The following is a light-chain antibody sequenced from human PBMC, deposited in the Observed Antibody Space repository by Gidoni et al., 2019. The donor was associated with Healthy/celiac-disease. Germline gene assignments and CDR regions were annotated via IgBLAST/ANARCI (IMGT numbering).Light chain of an antibody. CDR1: QGISSY. CDR2: AAS. CDR3: QQYYSYPRT. Sequence: AIRMTQSPSSFSASTGDSVTITCRASQGISSYLAWYKQKQGKATKLLIYAASTLQSGVPTRFSGSGSGTDFTLTISCMQSEDFATYYCQQYYSYPRTFGQGTKVEIK. J-gene: IGKJ1*01. V-gene: IGKV1-8*01.